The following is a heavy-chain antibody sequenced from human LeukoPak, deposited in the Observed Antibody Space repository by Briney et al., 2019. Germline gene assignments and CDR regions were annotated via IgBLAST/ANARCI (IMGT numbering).Heavy chain of an antibody. D-gene: IGHD3-3*01. CDR3: AKDLPAYYDFWSGYFYFDY. CDR2: ISGSGGST. Sequence: PGGSLRISCAASGFTFSSYAMSWVRQAPGKGLEWVSAISGSGGSTYYADSVKGRFTISRDNSKNTLYLQMNSLRAEDTAVYYCAKDLPAYYDFWSGYFYFDYWGQGTLVTVSS. J-gene: IGHJ4*02. V-gene: IGHV3-23*01. CDR1: GFTFSSYA.